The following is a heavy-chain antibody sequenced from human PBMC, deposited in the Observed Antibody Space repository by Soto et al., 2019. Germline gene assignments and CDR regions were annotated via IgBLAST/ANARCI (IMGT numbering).Heavy chain of an antibody. D-gene: IGHD2-15*01. V-gene: IGHV3-30*18. Sequence: QVQLVESGGGVVQPGRSLRLSCAASGFTFRSYGMHWVRQAPGKGLEWVAVISYDGSNKYYADSVKGRFTISRDNSKNTLYLQMNSLRAEDTAVYYCAKDRWLLGKPYGMDVWGQGTTVTVSS. CDR2: ISYDGSNK. CDR1: GFTFRSYG. CDR3: AKDRWLLGKPYGMDV. J-gene: IGHJ6*02.